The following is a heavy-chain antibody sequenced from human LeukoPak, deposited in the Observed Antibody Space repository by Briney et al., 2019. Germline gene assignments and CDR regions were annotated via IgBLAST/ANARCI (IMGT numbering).Heavy chain of an antibody. D-gene: IGHD2-15*01. J-gene: IGHJ4*02. CDR3: ARDYFSKGSGGSLIDY. V-gene: IGHV3-48*01. CDR2: ISSSSSTI. CDR1: GFTFSSYS. Sequence: GGSLRLSCAASGFTFSSYSMNWVRQAPGKGLEWVSYISSSSSTIYYADSVRGRFTISRDNAKNSLYLQMNSLRAEDTAVYYCARDYFSKGSGGSLIDYWGQGTLVTVSS.